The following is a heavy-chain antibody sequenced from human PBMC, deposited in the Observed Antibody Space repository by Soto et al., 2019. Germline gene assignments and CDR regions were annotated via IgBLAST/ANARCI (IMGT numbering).Heavy chain of an antibody. D-gene: IGHD4-17*01. CDR2: IYYSGST. V-gene: IGHV4-59*01. Sequence: QVQLQESGPGLVKPSEPLSLTCTVSGGSISSYYWSWIRQPPGQELEWFGYIYYSGSTNYNPSLKYRVTISVDTSKNQFSLKLSSVTAADTAVYYCARGPTVVNELDYWGQGTLVTVSS. J-gene: IGHJ4*02. CDR3: ARGPTVVNELDY. CDR1: GGSISSYY.